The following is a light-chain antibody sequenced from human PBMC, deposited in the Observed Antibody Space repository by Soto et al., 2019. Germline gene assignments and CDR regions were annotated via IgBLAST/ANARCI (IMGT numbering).Light chain of an antibody. J-gene: IGKJ3*01. CDR2: GAT. V-gene: IGKV1-39*01. CDR1: PTISNY. Sequence: DIQMTQSPSSLSASVGDRVTIICRTSPTISNYLNWYQQKPGKAPKVLIYGATRLQSGVPSRFSGSGVGTDFTLTISSLQPEDFATYYCQESYSSPFTFVPGTKVEIK. CDR3: QESYSSPFT.